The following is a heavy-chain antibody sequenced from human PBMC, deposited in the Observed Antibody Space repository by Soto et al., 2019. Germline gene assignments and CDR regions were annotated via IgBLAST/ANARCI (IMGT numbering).Heavy chain of an antibody. CDR2: ISYDGSNK. V-gene: IGHV3-30*18. CDR1: GFTFSSYG. D-gene: IGHD3-10*01. J-gene: IGHJ5*02. CDR3: AKDPLWFGELPTGNWFDP. Sequence: PGGSLRLSCAASGFTFSSYGMHWVRQAPGKGLEWVTVISYDGSNKLYADSVKGRFTISRDNSKNTLYLQMNSLRAEDTAVYYCAKDPLWFGELPTGNWFDPWGQGALVTVSS.